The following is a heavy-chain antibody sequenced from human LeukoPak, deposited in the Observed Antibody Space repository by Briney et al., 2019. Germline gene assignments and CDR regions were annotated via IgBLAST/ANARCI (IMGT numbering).Heavy chain of an antibody. J-gene: IGHJ4*02. CDR1: GFTFSSYA. CDR3: AKEIFSPYNYGSGSYDHFAY. V-gene: IGHV3-23*01. CDR2: ISGSGGST. D-gene: IGHD3-10*01. Sequence: GGSLRLSCAASGFTFSSYAMSWVRQAPGKGLEWVSAISGSGGSTYYADSVKGRFTISRDNSKNTLYLQMNSLRAEDTAVYYCAKEIFSPYNYGSGSYDHFAYWAQGPLVPVSS.